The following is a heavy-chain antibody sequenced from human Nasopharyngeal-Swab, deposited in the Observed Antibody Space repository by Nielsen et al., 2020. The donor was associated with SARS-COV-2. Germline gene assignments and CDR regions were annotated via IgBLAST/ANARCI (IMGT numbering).Heavy chain of an antibody. V-gene: IGHV4-59*12. CDR3: ATLKEYNDFWSGHMDGMDV. CDR2: IYYSGNT. Sequence: SETLSLTCTVSGGSISSYYWSWIRQPPGKGLEWIGYIYYSGNTNYNPSLKSRVTISVDTSKDQFSLKLSSVTAADTAVYYCATLKEYNDFWSGHMDGMDVWGQGTTVTVAS. D-gene: IGHD3-3*01. CDR1: GGSISSYY. J-gene: IGHJ6*02.